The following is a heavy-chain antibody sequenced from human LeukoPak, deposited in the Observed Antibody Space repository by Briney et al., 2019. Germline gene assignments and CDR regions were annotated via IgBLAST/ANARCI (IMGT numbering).Heavy chain of an antibody. V-gene: IGHV4-59*12. CDR1: GGSISSYY. J-gene: IGHJ4*02. Sequence: SETLSLTCSVSGGSISSYYWSWIRQPPGKGLEWIGSIYYSGSTYYNPSLKSRVTISVDTPKNQFSLKLSSVTAADTAVYYCARGRYYFDYWGQGTLVTVSS. CDR2: IYYSGST. CDR3: ARGRYYFDY.